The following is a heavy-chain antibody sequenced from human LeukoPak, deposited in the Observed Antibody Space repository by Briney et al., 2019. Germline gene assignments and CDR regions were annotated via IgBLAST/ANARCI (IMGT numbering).Heavy chain of an antibody. Sequence: SVKVSCKASGYTFTSYAISWVRQAPGQGLEWMGRIIPILGIANYAQKFQGRVTITADKSTSTAYMELSSLRSEDTAVYYCARGRSYSSGWPFDYWGQGTLVTVSS. CDR2: IIPILGIA. CDR1: GYTFTSYA. J-gene: IGHJ4*02. CDR3: ARGRSYSSGWPFDY. V-gene: IGHV1-69*04. D-gene: IGHD6-19*01.